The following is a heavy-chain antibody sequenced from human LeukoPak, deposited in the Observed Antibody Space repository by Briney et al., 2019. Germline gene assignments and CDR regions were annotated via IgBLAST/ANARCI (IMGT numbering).Heavy chain of an antibody. CDR1: GFTFGNYG. CDR2: ISGSGGDR. Sequence: PGGSLRLSCVASGFTFGNYGMSWVRQVPGKGLEWVSTISGSGGDRHYADSVKGRFPISRDNSKNTLYLQMNSLRAEDTAVYYCANGGGRPMGDAFGVWGQGTTVTVSS. J-gene: IGHJ3*01. V-gene: IGHV3-23*01. D-gene: IGHD1-1*01. CDR3: ANGGGRPMGDAFGV.